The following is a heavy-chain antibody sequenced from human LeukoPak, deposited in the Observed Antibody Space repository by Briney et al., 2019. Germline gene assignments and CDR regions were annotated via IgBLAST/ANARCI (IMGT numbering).Heavy chain of an antibody. Sequence: SETLSLTCTVSGGSINSYYWSWIRQPAGKGLEWIGRIYAGGSTNYNPSLKSRVTMSVDTSKNQFSLKLSSVTAADTAVYYCARGLADYDISQDYWGQGTLVTVSS. J-gene: IGHJ4*02. CDR1: GGSINSYY. CDR3: ARGLADYDISQDY. V-gene: IGHV4-4*07. CDR2: IYAGGST. D-gene: IGHD3-9*01.